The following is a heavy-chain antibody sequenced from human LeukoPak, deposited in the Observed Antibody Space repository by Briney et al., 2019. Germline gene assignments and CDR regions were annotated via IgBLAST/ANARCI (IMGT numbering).Heavy chain of an antibody. CDR2: INHSGST. CDR3: PRLLTSIEGGYYGMDV. Sequence: KPSETLTLTCTVCGGSLCGYYWSWIRQPPGKGLEWIGEINHSGSTNYNPSLKSRVTISVDTSKNQFSLKLSSVTAADTAVSYYPRLLTSIEGGYYGMDVWGQGTTVTVSS. D-gene: IGHD6-6*01. J-gene: IGHJ6*02. CDR1: GGSLCGYY. V-gene: IGHV4-34*01.